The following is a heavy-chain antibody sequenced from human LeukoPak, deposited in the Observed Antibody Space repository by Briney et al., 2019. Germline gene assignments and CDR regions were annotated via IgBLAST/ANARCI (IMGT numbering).Heavy chain of an antibody. J-gene: IGHJ4*02. CDR1: GGSISSGGYY. CDR3: ARPKLDYDFWSGYYD. Sequence: SQTLSLTCTVSGGSISSGGYYWSWIRQPPGKGLEWIGYIYHSGSTYYNPSLKSRVTISVDRSKNQFSLKLSSVTAADTAVYYCARPKLDYDFWSGYYDWGQGTLVTVSS. CDR2: IYHSGST. V-gene: IGHV4-30-2*01. D-gene: IGHD3-3*01.